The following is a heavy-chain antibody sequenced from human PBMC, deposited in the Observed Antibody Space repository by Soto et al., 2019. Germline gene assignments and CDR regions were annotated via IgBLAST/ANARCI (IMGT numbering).Heavy chain of an antibody. D-gene: IGHD3-10*01. CDR2: IFYSGRT. Sequence: QVQLQESGPGLVKPSETLSLTCTVSGGSVSRGSYYWSWIRQPPGKGLEWSGYIFYSGRTNYNFSLKSRVNISVDTSKNQFALKLSSVTAADTAVYYCARHGGSENWFDPWGQGTLVTGSS. J-gene: IGHJ5*02. CDR1: GGSVSRGSYY. CDR3: ARHGGSENWFDP. V-gene: IGHV4-61*01.